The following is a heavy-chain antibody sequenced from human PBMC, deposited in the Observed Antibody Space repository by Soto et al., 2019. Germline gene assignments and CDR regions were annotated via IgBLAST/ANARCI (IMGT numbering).Heavy chain of an antibody. Sequence: QVQLQQWGAGLLKPSETLSLTCAVYGGSFSGYYWSWIRQPPGKGLEWIGEINHSGSTNYNPSLKSRVTISVDTSKNQFSLKLSSVTAADTAVYYCARGIVGATVFDYWGQGTLVTVSS. CDR1: GGSFSGYY. D-gene: IGHD1-26*01. CDR3: ARGIVGATVFDY. V-gene: IGHV4-34*01. CDR2: INHSGST. J-gene: IGHJ4*02.